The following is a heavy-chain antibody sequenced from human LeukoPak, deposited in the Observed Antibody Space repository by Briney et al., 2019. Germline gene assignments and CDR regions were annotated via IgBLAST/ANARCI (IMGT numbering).Heavy chain of an antibody. CDR1: GGSISSYY. J-gene: IGHJ3*02. CDR2: IYYSGST. CDR3: AAGGVVQNAYDAFDI. Sequence: SETLSLTCTVSGGSISSYYWSWIRQPPGKGLEWIGYIYYSGSTNYNPSLKSRVTISVDTSKNQFSLKLSSVTAADTAVYYCAAGGVVQNAYDAFDIWGQGTMVTVSS. V-gene: IGHV4-59*12. D-gene: IGHD2-8*02.